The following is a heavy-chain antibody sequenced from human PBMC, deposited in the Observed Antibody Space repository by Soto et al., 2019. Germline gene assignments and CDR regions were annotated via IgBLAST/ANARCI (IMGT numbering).Heavy chain of an antibody. CDR3: AGEAGGAAPTRFEP. Sequence: VKVSRKASGGTNSIYSIGWVRQAPGQGLEWMGGIIPIFGTANYAQKFQGRVTSTADESTSTAYMELSSLRSEDTAVYFCAGEAGGAAPTRFEPWVQGTLVTVSS. V-gene: IGHV1-69*13. D-gene: IGHD3-16*01. CDR2: IIPIFGTA. CDR1: GGTNSIYS. J-gene: IGHJ5*02.